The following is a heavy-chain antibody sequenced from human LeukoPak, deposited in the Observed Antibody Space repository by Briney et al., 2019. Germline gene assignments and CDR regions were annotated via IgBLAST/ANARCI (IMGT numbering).Heavy chain of an antibody. J-gene: IGHJ6*02. CDR3: ARTSRHFYGSGSNLTPWPADMDV. CDR1: GGSINSYY. V-gene: IGHV4-59*01. D-gene: IGHD3-10*01. Sequence: PSETLSLTCTVSGGSINSYYWTWIRRPPGKGLEWIGCIYYSGSTHYNPSLNSRVTISMDTSKNHFSLKLSSVTAADTAIYYCARTSRHFYGSGSNLTPWPADMDVWGQGTKVTVSS. CDR2: IYYSGST.